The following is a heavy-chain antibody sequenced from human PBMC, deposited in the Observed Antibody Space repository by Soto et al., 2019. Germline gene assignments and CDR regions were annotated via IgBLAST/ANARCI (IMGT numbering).Heavy chain of an antibody. CDR3: ARGWQWAID. J-gene: IGHJ4*02. V-gene: IGHV3-53*02. D-gene: IGHD6-19*01. CDR2: VYSGGDT. CDR1: GFTVSSNF. Sequence: EVQLVETGGGLIQPGGSLRLSCAASGFTVSSNFLSWVRQAPGKGLEWVSVVYSGGDTYYADSVKGRFTISRDISRNTIYLQMNSLRAEDTAVYFCARGWQWAIDWGQGTLVTVSS.